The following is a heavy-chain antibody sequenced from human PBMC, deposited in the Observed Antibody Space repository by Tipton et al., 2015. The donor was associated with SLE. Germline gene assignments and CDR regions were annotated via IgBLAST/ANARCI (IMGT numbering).Heavy chain of an antibody. CDR2: IYPGDSDT. CDR1: GNSFTNYW. CDR3: ARREGSGWNFKY. V-gene: IGHV5-51*03. J-gene: IGHJ4*02. Sequence: VQLVQSGAEVKKPGESLKISCKGSGNSFTNYWIGWVRQMPGKGLEWMGSIYPGDSDTRYSPSFQGPVTISVDRSVSNAYLQWSSLKASDTAMYYCARREGSGWNFKYWGQGTLVTVSS. D-gene: IGHD6-19*01.